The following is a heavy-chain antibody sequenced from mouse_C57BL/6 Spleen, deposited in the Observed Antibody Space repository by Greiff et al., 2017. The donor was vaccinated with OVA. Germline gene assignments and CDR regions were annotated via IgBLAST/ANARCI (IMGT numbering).Heavy chain of an antibody. CDR3: ARYGLAY. J-gene: IGHJ3*01. Sequence: VQLQQPGAELVKPGASVKLSCKASGYTFTSYWMQWVKQRPGQGLEWIGEIDPSDSYTNYNQKFKGKATLTVDTSSSTAYMQLSSLTSEDSAVYYCARYGLAYWGQGTLVTVSA. CDR1: GYTFTSYW. D-gene: IGHD1-1*02. CDR2: IDPSDSYT. V-gene: IGHV1-50*01.